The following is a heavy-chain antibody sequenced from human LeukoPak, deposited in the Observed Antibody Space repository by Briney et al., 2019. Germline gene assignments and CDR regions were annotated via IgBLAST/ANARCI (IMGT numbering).Heavy chain of an antibody. V-gene: IGHV4-34*01. Sequence: SETLSLTCAIHGGSFSGYYWSWIRQPPGKGLEWIGEVNHGGTANYNPSLKSRVAISLDTSKNQFSLKLSSVTAADTAVYYCARMATVTPGPFDYWGQGILVTVSS. CDR3: ARMATVTPGPFDY. CDR1: GGSFSGYY. CDR2: VNHGGTA. J-gene: IGHJ4*02. D-gene: IGHD4-17*01.